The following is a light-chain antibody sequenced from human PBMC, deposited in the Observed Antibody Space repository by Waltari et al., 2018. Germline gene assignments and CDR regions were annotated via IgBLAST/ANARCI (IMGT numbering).Light chain of an antibody. Sequence: QSALTQPAPVSGSPGQSITISCTGTSSDVGTYNLVSWYQLHPGQTPKPIIYDSTKRPSGGSSRFSGSKSGDTASLTSSGLQAEDEADYYCCSFAGSSPHVVFGGGTKLTVL. J-gene: IGLJ2*01. V-gene: IGLV2-23*01. CDR3: CSFAGSSPHVV. CDR2: DST. CDR1: SSDVGTYNL.